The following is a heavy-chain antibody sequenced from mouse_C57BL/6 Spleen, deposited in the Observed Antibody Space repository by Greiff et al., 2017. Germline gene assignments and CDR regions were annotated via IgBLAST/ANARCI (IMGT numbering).Heavy chain of an antibody. V-gene: IGHV5-4*01. J-gene: IGHJ4*01. CDR3: ARDYGISRAMDY. CDR2: ISDGGSYT. Sequence: EVKLVESGGGLVKPGGSLKLSCAASGFTFSSYAMSWVRQTPEKRLEWVATISDGGSYTYYPDNVKGRFTISRDNAKNNLYLQMSHLKSKDTAMYYCARDYGISRAMDYWGEGASVTVSS. CDR1: GFTFSSYA. D-gene: IGHD1-1*01.